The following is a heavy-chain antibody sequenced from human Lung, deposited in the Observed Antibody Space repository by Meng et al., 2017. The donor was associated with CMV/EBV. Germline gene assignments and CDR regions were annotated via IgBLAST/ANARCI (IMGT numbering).Heavy chain of an antibody. CDR2: IKQDGSEK. J-gene: IGHJ6*02. Sequence: GGSLRLXCAASGFTFSSYWMSWVRQAPGKGLEWVANIKQDGSEKYYVDSVKGRFTISRDNAKNSLYLQMNSLRAEDTAVYYCTRWRSGYYHYYYVMYVWGQGXTVTVSS. V-gene: IGHV3-7*01. D-gene: IGHD3-22*01. CDR1: GFTFSSYW. CDR3: TRWRSGYYHYYYVMYV.